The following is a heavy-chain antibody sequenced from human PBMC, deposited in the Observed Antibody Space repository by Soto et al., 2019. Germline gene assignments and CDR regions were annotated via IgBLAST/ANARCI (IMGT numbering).Heavy chain of an antibody. CDR3: ARDPVNGSIDY. J-gene: IGHJ4*02. CDR1: GYSIRSGYF. V-gene: IGHV4-38-2*01. CDR2: MYHSGIT. Sequence: SETLSLTCAVSGYSIRSGYFWGWIRQPPGKGLEWIGSMYHSGITYYNLSLKSRVTISVDTSKNQSSLKLSSVTAADTAVYYCARDPVNGSIDYWGQGTLVTVSS.